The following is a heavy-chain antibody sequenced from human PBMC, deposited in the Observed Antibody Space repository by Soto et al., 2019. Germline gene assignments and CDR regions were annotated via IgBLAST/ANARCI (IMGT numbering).Heavy chain of an antibody. CDR3: ARDGEDYIWGSYRRRGDASDI. V-gene: IGHV1-3*01. Sequence: ASVKGSCKASGYTFTSYGMHWVRQAPGQRLEWMGWINAGNGNTKYSQKFQGRVTITRDTSASTAYMELSSLRSEDTAVYYCARDGEDYIWGSYRRRGDASDIWGQGTMVTVSS. J-gene: IGHJ3*02. D-gene: IGHD3-16*02. CDR2: INAGNGNT. CDR1: GYTFTSYG.